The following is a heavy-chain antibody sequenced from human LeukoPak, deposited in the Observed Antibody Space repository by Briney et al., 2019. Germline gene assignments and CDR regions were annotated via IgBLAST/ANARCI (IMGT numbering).Heavy chain of an antibody. V-gene: IGHV3-23*01. D-gene: IGHD3-22*01. Sequence: GGSLRLSCAASGFTFSSSAMSWVRQAPGKGLGWASAIINNGGYTYYADSVQGRFTISRDNSKSTLCLQMNSLRAEDTAVYYCARDIGWSYYDSSGYGFDYWGQGTLVTVSS. J-gene: IGHJ4*02. CDR3: ARDIGWSYYDSSGYGFDY. CDR2: IINNGGYT. CDR1: GFTFSSSA.